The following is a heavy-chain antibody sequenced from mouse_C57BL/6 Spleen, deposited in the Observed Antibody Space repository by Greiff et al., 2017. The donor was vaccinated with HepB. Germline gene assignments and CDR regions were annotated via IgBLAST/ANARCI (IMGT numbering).Heavy chain of an antibody. CDR1: GYTFTSYC. V-gene: IGHV1-7*01. Sequence: QVQLKQSGAELAKPGASVKLSCKASGYTFTSYCMHWVKQRPGQGLEWIGYINPSSGYTKYNQKFKDKATLTADKSSSTAYMQLSSLTYEDSAVYYCARSGASSGYGGYFDYWGQGTTLTVSS. D-gene: IGHD3-2*02. CDR2: INPSSGYT. J-gene: IGHJ2*01. CDR3: ARSGASSGYGGYFDY.